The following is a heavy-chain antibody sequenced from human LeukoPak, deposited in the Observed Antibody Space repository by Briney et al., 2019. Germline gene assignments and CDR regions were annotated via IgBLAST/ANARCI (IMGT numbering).Heavy chain of an antibody. CDR1: GDSISSYY. J-gene: IGHJ4*02. CDR3: ARGKSGSYFGYFDY. CDR2: IYNSGST. D-gene: IGHD1-26*01. V-gene: IGHV4-59*01. Sequence: SETLSLTCTVSGDSISSYYWTWIRQPPGKGLEWIGYIYNSGSTNYNPSLKSRVTISVDTSKNQFSLKLSSVTAADTAVYYCARGKSGSYFGYFDYWGQGTLVTVS.